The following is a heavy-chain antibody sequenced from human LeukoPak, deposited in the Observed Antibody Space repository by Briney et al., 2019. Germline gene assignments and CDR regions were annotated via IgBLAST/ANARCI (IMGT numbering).Heavy chain of an antibody. CDR2: IVPIFGTA. CDR3: ARAPIRIGVVTPAAYYYYYMDV. Sequence: SVKVSCKASGGTFGSNTISWMRQAPGQGLEWMGGIVPIFGTANYAQKFQGRVTITADESTGTAYMELSSLRFEDTAVYYCARAPIRIGVVTPAAYYYYYMDVWGKGTTVTVSS. D-gene: IGHD3-3*01. J-gene: IGHJ6*03. V-gene: IGHV1-69*13. CDR1: GGTFGSNT.